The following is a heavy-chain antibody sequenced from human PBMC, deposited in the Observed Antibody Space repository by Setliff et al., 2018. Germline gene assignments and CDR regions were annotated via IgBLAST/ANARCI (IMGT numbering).Heavy chain of an antibody. CDR1: GFSFGAFT. V-gene: IGHV4-34*01. D-gene: IGHD2-2*01. CDR3: ARGYCNSAGCFFAGWFDP. J-gene: IGHJ5*02. Sequence: SETLSLSCATSGFSFGAFTMNWIRQSSGKGLEWIGEINRSGSTNYNPSLKSRVTISLDTSKNQFSLRLSSVTAADTAVYYCARGYCNSAGCFFAGWFDPWGQGTLVTVSS. CDR2: INRSGST.